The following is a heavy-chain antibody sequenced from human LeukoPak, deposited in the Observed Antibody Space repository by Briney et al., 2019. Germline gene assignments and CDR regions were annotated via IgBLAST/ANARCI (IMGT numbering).Heavy chain of an antibody. CDR3: ARLGMNYYYGMDV. Sequence: SETLSLTCTVSGGSISSYYWSWIRQPPGKGLEWIGYIYYSGSTNYNPSLKSRVTISVDTSKNQFSLKLSSVTAADTAVYYCARLGMNYYYGMDVWGQGTTVTVSS. D-gene: IGHD7-27*01. CDR1: GGSISSYY. J-gene: IGHJ6*02. V-gene: IGHV4-59*08. CDR2: IYYSGST.